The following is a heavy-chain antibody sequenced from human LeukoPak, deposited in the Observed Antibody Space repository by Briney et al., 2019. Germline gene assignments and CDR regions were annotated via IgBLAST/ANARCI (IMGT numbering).Heavy chain of an antibody. CDR3: ARVMGGSSGWYLHYYYGMDV. J-gene: IGHJ6*02. V-gene: IGHV4-59*01. CDR2: IYYSGST. D-gene: IGHD6-19*01. CDR1: GGPISSYY. Sequence: PSGTLSLTCAVSGGPISSYYWSWIRQPPGKGLEWIGYIYYSGSTNYNPSLKSRVTISVDTSKNQFSLKLSSVAAADTAVYYCARVMGGSSGWYLHYYYGMDVWGQGTTVTVSS.